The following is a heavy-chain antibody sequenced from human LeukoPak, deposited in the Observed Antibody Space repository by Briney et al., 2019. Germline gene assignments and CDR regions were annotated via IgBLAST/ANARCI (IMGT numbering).Heavy chain of an antibody. D-gene: IGHD3-22*01. V-gene: IGHV3-48*02. J-gene: IGHJ6*02. CDR1: GFTFSSYS. CDR3: ARKPNYYRSFNYGMDV. Sequence: GGSLRLSCAASGFTFSSYSMNWVRQAPGKGLEWVSYIGSRSTTVYYADSVKGRFTISRDNANNSLYLLVNGLRDDDTAVYYCARKPNYYRSFNYGMDVWGQGTTVTVSS. CDR2: IGSRSTTV.